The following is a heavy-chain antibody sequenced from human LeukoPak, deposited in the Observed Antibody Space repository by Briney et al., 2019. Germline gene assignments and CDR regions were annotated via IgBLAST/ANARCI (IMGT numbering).Heavy chain of an antibody. V-gene: IGHV3-66*01. J-gene: IGHJ6*02. Sequence: GGSLRLSCAASGFTVSSNYMSWVRQAPGKGLEWVSVIYSGGSTYYADSVKGRFTISRDNSKNTLYRQMNSLRAEDTAVYYCARAKRYYYYGMDVWGQGTTVTVSS. CDR1: GFTVSSNY. CDR3: ARAKRYYYYGMDV. CDR2: IYSGGST.